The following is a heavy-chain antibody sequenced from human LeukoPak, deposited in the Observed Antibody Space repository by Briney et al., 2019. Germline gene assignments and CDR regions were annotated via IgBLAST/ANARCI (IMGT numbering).Heavy chain of an antibody. CDR1: GFTFSSYW. D-gene: IGHD1-26*01. CDR3: AKDMGPVGATVAFDI. Sequence: PGGSLRLSCAVSGFTFSSYWMHWVRQAPGKGLEWVSGISWNSGSIGYADSVKGRFTISRDNAKNSLYLQMNSLRAEDMALYYCAKDMGPVGATVAFDIWGQGTMVTVSS. CDR2: ISWNSGSI. V-gene: IGHV3-9*03. J-gene: IGHJ3*02.